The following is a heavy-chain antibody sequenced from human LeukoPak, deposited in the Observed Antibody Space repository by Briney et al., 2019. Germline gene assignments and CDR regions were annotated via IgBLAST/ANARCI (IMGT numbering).Heavy chain of an antibody. CDR1: GFTFSSYW. CDR3: ASDVAYKFDY. J-gene: IGHJ4*02. CDR2: IKQDGSEK. Sequence: PGGSLRLSCAASGFTFSSYWMSWVRQAPGKGREWVANIKQDGSEKYYVDSVKGRFTISRDNAKNTLYLQMNSLRDEDTAVYYCASDVAYKFDYWGQGTLVTFSS. D-gene: IGHD5-24*01. V-gene: IGHV3-7*01.